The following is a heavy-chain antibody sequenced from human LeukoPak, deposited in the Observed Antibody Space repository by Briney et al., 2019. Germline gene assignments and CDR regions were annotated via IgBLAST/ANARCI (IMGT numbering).Heavy chain of an antibody. D-gene: IGHD2-2*01. CDR1: GGSFSGYY. CDR3: ARSYCSSTSCYAVGGGWFDP. Sequence: KPSETLSLTCAVYGGSFSGYYWSWIRQPPGKGLEWIGEINHSGSTNYNPSLKSRVTISVDTSKNQFPLKLSSVTAADTAVYYCARSYCSSTSCYAVGGGWFDPWGQGTLVTVSS. CDR2: INHSGST. V-gene: IGHV4-34*01. J-gene: IGHJ5*02.